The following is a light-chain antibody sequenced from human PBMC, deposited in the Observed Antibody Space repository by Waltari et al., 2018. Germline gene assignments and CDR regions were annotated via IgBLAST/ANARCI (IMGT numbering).Light chain of an antibody. CDR3: QQDYTTPLT. J-gene: IGKJ4*01. CDR2: AAS. Sequence: IQMTQSASSLSASVGDRGTVTCRASQGINKELNWYQQKPGRAPTLLIYAASSLQTGVSSRFSGSGSGTDFTLTISSLQPEDVATYYCQQDYTTPLTFGGGTKVEIK. CDR1: QGINKE. V-gene: IGKV1-27*01.